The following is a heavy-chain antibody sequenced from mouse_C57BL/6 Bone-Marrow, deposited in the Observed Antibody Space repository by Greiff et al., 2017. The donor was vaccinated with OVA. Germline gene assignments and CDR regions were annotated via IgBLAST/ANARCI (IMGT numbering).Heavy chain of an antibody. CDR3: AREIQRSYAMDY. Sequence: QVQLQQPGAELVRPGTSVKLSCKASGYTFSSYWMHWVKQRPGQGLEWIGVIDPSDSYTNYNQKFKGKATLTVDKSSSTAYMQLSSLTSEDSAVYYCAREIQRSYAMDYWGQGTSVTVSS. V-gene: IGHV1-59*01. CDR1: GYTFSSYW. CDR2: IDPSDSYT. D-gene: IGHD1-1*01. J-gene: IGHJ4*01.